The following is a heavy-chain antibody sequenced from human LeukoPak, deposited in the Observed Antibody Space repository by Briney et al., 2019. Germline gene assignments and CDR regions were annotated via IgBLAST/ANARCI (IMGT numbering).Heavy chain of an antibody. J-gene: IGHJ6*03. CDR2: ISGSGGST. CDR1: GVTFSSYA. V-gene: IGHV3-23*01. Sequence: PGGSLRLSCAASGVTFSSYAMSWVRQAPGKGLEWVSAISGSGGSTYYADSVKGRFTISRDNSKNTLYLQMNSLRAEDTAVYYCATKEMATINYYYYYMDVWGKGTTVTVSS. D-gene: IGHD5-24*01. CDR3: ATKEMATINYYYYYMDV.